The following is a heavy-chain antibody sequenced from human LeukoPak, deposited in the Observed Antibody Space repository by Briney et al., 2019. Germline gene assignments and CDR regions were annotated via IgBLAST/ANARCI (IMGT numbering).Heavy chain of an antibody. CDR1: GGSFSGYY. CDR2: INHSGST. Sequence: SETLSLTCAVYGGSFSGYYWSWIRQPPGKGLEWIGEINHSGSTNYNPSLKSRVTISVDTSKNQFSLKLSSVTAADTAVYYCARDTLIGAFDIWGQGTMVTVSS. V-gene: IGHV4-34*01. CDR3: ARDTLIGAFDI. J-gene: IGHJ3*02. D-gene: IGHD3-22*01.